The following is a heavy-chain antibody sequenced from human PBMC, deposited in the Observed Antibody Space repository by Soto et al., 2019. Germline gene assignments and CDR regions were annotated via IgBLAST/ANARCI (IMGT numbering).Heavy chain of an antibody. CDR3: ARSKQQLVPDDYYYYGMDV. V-gene: IGHV1-69*02. D-gene: IGHD6-13*01. J-gene: IGHJ6*02. Sequence: EASVKVSCKASGGTFSSYTISWVRQAPGQGLEWMGRIIPILGIANYAQKFQGRVTITADKSTSTAYMELSSLRSEDTAVYYCARSKQQLVPDDYYYYGMDVWGQGTTVTVSS. CDR2: IIPILGIA. CDR1: GGTFSSYT.